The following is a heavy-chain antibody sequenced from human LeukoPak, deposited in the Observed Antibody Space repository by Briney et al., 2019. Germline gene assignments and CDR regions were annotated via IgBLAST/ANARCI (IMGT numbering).Heavy chain of an antibody. CDR3: AREGTQSDAFDI. D-gene: IGHD3-10*01. Sequence: ASVKVFCKASGYTFTSYDIIGVREATGQGLVCRGWKNHNSGNTLYAQKLEGRVTMTRNTSISTAYMELSSLRSEDTAVYYCAREGTQSDAFDIWGQGTMVTVSS. CDR1: GYTFTSYD. V-gene: IGHV1-8*01. CDR2: KNHNSGNT. J-gene: IGHJ3*02.